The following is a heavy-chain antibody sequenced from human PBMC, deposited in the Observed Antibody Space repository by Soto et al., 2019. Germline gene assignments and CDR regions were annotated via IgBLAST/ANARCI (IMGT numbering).Heavy chain of an antibody. Sequence: SETLSLTCAVYGGSFSGYYWSWIRQPPGKGLEWIGEINHSGSTNYNPSLKSRVIISVDTSKNQFSLQLSSVTAADTAVYYCARWDYYDSSGYYSLAYFDYWGQGTLVTVSS. CDR2: INHSGST. CDR3: ARWDYYDSSGYYSLAYFDY. V-gene: IGHV4-34*01. D-gene: IGHD3-22*01. CDR1: GGSFSGYY. J-gene: IGHJ4*02.